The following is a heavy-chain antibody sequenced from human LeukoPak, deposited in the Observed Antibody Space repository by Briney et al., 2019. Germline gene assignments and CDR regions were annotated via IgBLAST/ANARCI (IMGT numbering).Heavy chain of an antibody. CDR1: GCSISSGGYS. CDR2: IYHSGST. J-gene: IGHJ5*02. D-gene: IGHD4-23*01. CDR3: ARSFSTVVRGDWFDP. Sequence: SQTLSLTCAGSGCSISSGGYSWSWIRQPPGKGLEWIGYIYHSGSTYYNPSLKSRVTISVDRSKNQFSLKLSSVTAADTAVYYCARSFSTVVRGDWFDPWGQGTLVTVSS. V-gene: IGHV4-30-2*01.